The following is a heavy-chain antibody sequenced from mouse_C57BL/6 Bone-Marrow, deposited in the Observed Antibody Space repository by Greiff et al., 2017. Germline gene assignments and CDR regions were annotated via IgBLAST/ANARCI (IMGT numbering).Heavy chain of an antibody. D-gene: IGHD2-12*01. J-gene: IGHJ3*01. V-gene: IGHV1-52*01. CDR3: ARGEAYYSFAY. CDR2: IYPSDSDT. CDR1: GYTFTSYW. Sequence: QVQLQQPGAELVRPGSSVKLSCKASGYTFTSYWMHWVKQRPIQGLEWIGKIYPSDSDTHYNQKFKDKATLTVDKSSSTADMQLSSLTSEDSAVYYCARGEAYYSFAYWGQGTLVTVAA.